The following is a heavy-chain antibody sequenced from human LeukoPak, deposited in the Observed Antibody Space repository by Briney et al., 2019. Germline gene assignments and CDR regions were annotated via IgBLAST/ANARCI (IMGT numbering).Heavy chain of an antibody. D-gene: IGHD3-22*01. CDR2: IYYSVIT. CDR3: ARGTYYQDSSGYSYYHHYYMDV. V-gene: IGHV4-59*01. Sequence: PSETLSLTCTVSGGSISSYYCNWSRQPPGKGLEWIGYIYYSVITNYNSSLKSRVIISVDTSKSQFSLNLSSVTAADTAVYYCARGTYYQDSSGYSYYHHYYMDVWGKGTTVTVSS. J-gene: IGHJ6*03. CDR1: GGSISSYY.